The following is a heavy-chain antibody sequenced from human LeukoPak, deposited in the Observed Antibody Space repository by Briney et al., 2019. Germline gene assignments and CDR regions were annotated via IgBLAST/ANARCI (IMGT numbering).Heavy chain of an antibody. V-gene: IGHV3-66*01. CDR1: GFTVSSNY. CDR2: IYSGGST. J-gene: IGHJ4*02. CDR3: ARGIAVADTGFFDY. D-gene: IGHD6-19*01. Sequence: PGGSLRLSCAASGFTVSSNYMTWVRQAPGKGLEWVSVIYSGGSTYCADSVKGRFTISRDNSKSTLYLQMNSLRVEDTAVYYCARGIAVADTGFFDYWGQGTLVTVSS.